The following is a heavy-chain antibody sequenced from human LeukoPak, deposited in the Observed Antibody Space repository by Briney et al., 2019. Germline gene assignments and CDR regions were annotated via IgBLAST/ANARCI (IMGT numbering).Heavy chain of an antibody. Sequence: PSETLSLTCTVSGGSISSGGYYWSWIRQHPGKGLEWIGYIYYSGSTYYNPSLKSRVTISVDTSKNQFSLKLSSVTAADTAVYYCARDAIFGGYGMDVWGQGTTVTVSS. CDR1: GGSISSGGYY. CDR3: ARDAIFGGYGMDV. V-gene: IGHV4-61*08. D-gene: IGHD3-3*01. J-gene: IGHJ6*02. CDR2: IYYSGST.